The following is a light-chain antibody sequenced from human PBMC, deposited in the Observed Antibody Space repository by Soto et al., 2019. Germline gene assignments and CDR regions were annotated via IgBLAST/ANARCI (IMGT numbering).Light chain of an antibody. CDR2: DAS. CDR3: QQRSNLVT. CDR1: QSVSSY. Sequence: EIVLTQSPATLSLSPGERATLSCRASQSVSSYLAWYQQKPGQAPRLLIYDASNRATGIPARFGGSGSGTDFTLTISSLEPEDFAVYYCQQRSNLVTFGQGTRLEIK. V-gene: IGKV3-11*01. J-gene: IGKJ5*01.